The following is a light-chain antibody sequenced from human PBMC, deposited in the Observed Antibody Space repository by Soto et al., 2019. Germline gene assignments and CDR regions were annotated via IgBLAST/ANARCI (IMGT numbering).Light chain of an antibody. J-gene: IGLJ2*01. CDR1: SSDVGGYNY. Sequence: QSALTQPASVSGSPGQSITISCTGTSSDVGGYNYVSWYQQRPGKAPKVMIYDVSNRPSGVSNRFSGSKSDNTASLTISGLQAEDEADYYCSSYKTSNTVVFGGGTKLTVL. CDR3: SSYKTSNTVV. V-gene: IGLV2-14*01. CDR2: DVS.